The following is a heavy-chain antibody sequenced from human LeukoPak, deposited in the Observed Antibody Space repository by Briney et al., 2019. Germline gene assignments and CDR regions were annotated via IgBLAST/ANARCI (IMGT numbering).Heavy chain of an antibody. CDR3: ARDRPYGSGSYYTNWFDP. J-gene: IGHJ5*02. D-gene: IGHD3-10*01. Sequence: SETLSLTCTVSGGSISSSSYYWGWIRQPPGKGLEWIGSIYYSGSTYYNPSLKSRVTISVDTSKNQFSLKLSSATAADTAVYYCARDRPYGSGSYYTNWFDPWGQGTLVTVSS. CDR1: GGSISSSSYY. CDR2: IYYSGST. V-gene: IGHV4-39*07.